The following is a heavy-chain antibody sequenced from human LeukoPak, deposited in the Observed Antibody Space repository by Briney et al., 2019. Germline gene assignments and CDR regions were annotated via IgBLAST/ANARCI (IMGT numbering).Heavy chain of an antibody. CDR3: AIDRLSYDWSDYRFHY. Sequence: PGGSLRLSCVASGFTFRTYWMNWFRRAPGKGLEWVGNINDDGREVNYVDSVRGRFIISRDNAKDSLYLQMNSLRVDDTAMYYCAIDRLSYDWSDYRFHYWGQGARVPVSS. D-gene: IGHD3-22*01. J-gene: IGHJ4*01. CDR1: GFTFRTYW. CDR2: INDDGREV. V-gene: IGHV3-7*01.